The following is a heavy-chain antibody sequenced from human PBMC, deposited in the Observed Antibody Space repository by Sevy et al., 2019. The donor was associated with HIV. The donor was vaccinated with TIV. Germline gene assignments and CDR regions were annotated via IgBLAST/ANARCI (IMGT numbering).Heavy chain of an antibody. J-gene: IGHJ4*02. CDR3: ARGSGGWAAADGFDY. V-gene: IGHV3-20*04. CDR1: GFIFDDYG. CDR2: INWNGGNT. D-gene: IGHD6-13*01. Sequence: GGSLRLSCAVSGFIFDDYGMSWVRQAPGKGLEWVSGINWNGGNTDYADSVKGRVTISRDNAKNSLYLQMNSLRAEDTALYYCARGSGGWAAADGFDYWGQGTLVTVSS.